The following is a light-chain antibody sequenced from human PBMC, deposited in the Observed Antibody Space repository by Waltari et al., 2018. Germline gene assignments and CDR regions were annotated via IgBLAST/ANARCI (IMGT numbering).Light chain of an antibody. CDR2: GAS. V-gene: IGKV3-15*01. Sequence: EIVMTPSPATLSVSPGEGATLSCRASQNVASNLAWYQQKSGQAPRLLIYGASTRATGIPARFSGSGSGTEFALTISSLQSEDSAVYYCQHYNNLPLTFGGGTKVEI. J-gene: IGKJ4*01. CDR3: QHYNNLPLT. CDR1: QNVASN.